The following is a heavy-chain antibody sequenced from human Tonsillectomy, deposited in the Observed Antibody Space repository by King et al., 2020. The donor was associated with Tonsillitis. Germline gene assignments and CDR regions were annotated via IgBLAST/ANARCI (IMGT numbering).Heavy chain of an antibody. D-gene: IGHD7-27*01. CDR3: ARGSNWGSFELNF. CDR2: IGTANDT. Sequence: VQLVESGGGLVQPGGSLRLSCAASGFTFSDYDMHWVRQVPGKGLEWVSAIGTANDTYYPASVKGRFTISRDSAKISLYLQMNALRGDDTAVYYCARGSNWGSFELNFWGQGTLVTVSS. CDR1: GFTFSDYD. V-gene: IGHV3-13*01. J-gene: IGHJ4*02.